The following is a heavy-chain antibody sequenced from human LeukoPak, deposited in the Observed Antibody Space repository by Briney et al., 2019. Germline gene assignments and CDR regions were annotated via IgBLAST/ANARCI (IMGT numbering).Heavy chain of an antibody. CDR3: ARGARYPLGPRGSDYFYYYYLDV. CDR1: GYTFTSYG. CDR2: IAVYNGDS. D-gene: IGHD2-2*02. Sequence: ASVKVSCKASGYTFTSYGISWVRPAPGQEPEWMGWIAVYNGDSKFLQKFQGRVTLTTDASTNTAYMELRSLTSDDTAVYYCARGARYPLGPRGSDYFYYYYLDVWGKGTTVTVSS. J-gene: IGHJ6*03. V-gene: IGHV1-18*01.